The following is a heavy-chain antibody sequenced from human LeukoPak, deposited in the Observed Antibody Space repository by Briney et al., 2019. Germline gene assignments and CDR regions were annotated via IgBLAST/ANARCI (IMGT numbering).Heavy chain of an antibody. V-gene: IGHV3-23*01. CDR2: VTNSGNTT. J-gene: IGHJ4*02. CDR1: GFAFSDFA. D-gene: IGHD4/OR15-4a*01. Sequence: GGSLRLSCAASGFAFSDFAMSWVRQAPGKGLEWVSAVTNSGNTTYYADSVKGRFTISKDNAKSTLHLQLNNLRAEDTAIYFCARHRNFGANFAIDYWGQGTLVTVSS. CDR3: ARHRNFGANFAIDY.